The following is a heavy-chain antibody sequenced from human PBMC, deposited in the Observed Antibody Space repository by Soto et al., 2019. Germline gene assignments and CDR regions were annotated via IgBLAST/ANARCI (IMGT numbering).Heavy chain of an antibody. D-gene: IGHD5-12*01. CDR1: GFTFSSYS. CDR3: ARSWGYSGYDLVY. CDR2: ISSSSSYI. J-gene: IGHJ4*02. V-gene: IGHV3-21*01. Sequence: GGSLRLSCAASGFTFSSYSMNWVRQAPGKGLEWVSSISSSSSYIYYADSVKGRFTISRDNAKNSLYLQMNSLRAEDTAVYYCARSWGYSGYDLVYWGQGTLVTVSS.